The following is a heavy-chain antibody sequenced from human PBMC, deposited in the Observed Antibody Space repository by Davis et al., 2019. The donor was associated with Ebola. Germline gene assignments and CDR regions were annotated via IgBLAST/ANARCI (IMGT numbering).Heavy chain of an antibody. CDR3: ARDPYGDSYYFDY. J-gene: IGHJ4*02. V-gene: IGHV4-61*01. CDR1: GGSVSNGLYY. CDR2: IYYSGST. Sequence: SETLSLTCSVSGGSVSNGLYYWSWIRQPPGKGLEWIGYIYYSGSTNYNPSLKSRVTISVDTSKNQFSLKLSSVTAADTAVYYCARDPYGDSYYFDYWGQGTLVTVSS. D-gene: IGHD4-17*01.